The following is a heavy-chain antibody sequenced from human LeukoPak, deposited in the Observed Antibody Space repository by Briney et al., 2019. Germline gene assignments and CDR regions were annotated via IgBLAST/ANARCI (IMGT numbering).Heavy chain of an antibody. J-gene: IGHJ6*03. D-gene: IGHD2-2*01. CDR1: GYSFTSYW. CDR3: ASTSKSTGYYYYYMDV. V-gene: IGHV5-51*01. CDR2: IYPGDSDT. Sequence: GESLKISCKGSGYSFTSYWIGWVRQMPGKGLEWMGMIYPGDSDTRYSPSFQGQVTISADKSISTAYLQWSSLKASDTAMYYCASTSKSTGYYYYYMDVWGKGTTVTVSS.